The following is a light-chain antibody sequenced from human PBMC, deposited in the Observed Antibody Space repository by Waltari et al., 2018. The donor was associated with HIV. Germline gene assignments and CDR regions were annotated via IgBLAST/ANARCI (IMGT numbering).Light chain of an antibody. CDR2: GAS. CDR1: QSVRSN. V-gene: IGKV3-15*01. Sequence: EMVMTQSPATLSVSPGERATLSCRASQSVRSNLAWYQQKPGQAPRLLIYGASTRATGIPLRFSGSGSGTDFSLTISSLQSEDFAIYYCQQYNNWPPYTFGRGTKLEIK. CDR3: QQYNNWPPYT. J-gene: IGKJ2*01.